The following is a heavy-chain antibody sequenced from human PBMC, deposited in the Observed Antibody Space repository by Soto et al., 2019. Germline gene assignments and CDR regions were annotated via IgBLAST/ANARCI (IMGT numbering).Heavy chain of an antibody. D-gene: IGHD4-17*01. Sequence: GESLKISCKGSGYSFTSYWIGWVRQMPGKGLEWMGIIYPGDSDTRYSPSFQGQVTISADKSISTAYLQWSSLKASDTAMYYCARQWGYGDAFLYYYYGMDVWGQGTTVTVSS. CDR1: GYSFTSYW. CDR2: IYPGDSDT. V-gene: IGHV5-51*01. CDR3: ARQWGYGDAFLYYYYGMDV. J-gene: IGHJ6*02.